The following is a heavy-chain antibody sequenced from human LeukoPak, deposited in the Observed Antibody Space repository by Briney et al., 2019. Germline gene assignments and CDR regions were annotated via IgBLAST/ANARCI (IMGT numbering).Heavy chain of an antibody. CDR1: GFTFSSYS. V-gene: IGHV3-21*01. J-gene: IGHJ4*02. Sequence: PGGSLRLSCAGSGFTFSSYSMNWVRQAPGTGLEWVSSLSSSSSHIYYADSVKGRFTISRDNAKNSLYLQMNSLRAEDTALYYCARESPSEDLDYWGQGTLVTVSS. D-gene: IGHD2-15*01. CDR2: LSSSSSHI. CDR3: ARESPSEDLDY.